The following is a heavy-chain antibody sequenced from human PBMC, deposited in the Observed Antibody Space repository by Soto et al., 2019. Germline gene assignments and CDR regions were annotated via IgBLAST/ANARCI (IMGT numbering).Heavy chain of an antibody. Sequence: GSVKVSCKASGFTFTGSSIHWLRQAPGQNLQWLGWIDTNNGRTKYSQTFQGRVTISRDTSASTTYMELNSLKSEDTAVYYCARGHWTQTLAEYYLDSWAQGTLVTSPQ. CDR1: GFTFTGSS. J-gene: IGHJ4*02. CDR3: ARGHWTQTLAEYYLDS. CDR2: IDTNNGRT. D-gene: IGHD1-1*01. V-gene: IGHV1-3*04.